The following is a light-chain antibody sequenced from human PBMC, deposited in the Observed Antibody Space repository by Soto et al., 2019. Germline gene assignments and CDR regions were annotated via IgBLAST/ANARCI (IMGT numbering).Light chain of an antibody. CDR1: QSVNAY. J-gene: IGKJ1*01. Sequence: EIVMTQSPATLSVSPGERATLSCRASQSVNAYLAWYQQTPGQPPRLLIYAASTRATGIPARFSGSGSGTEFTLTISGLQSEDFAVYYCQQYSNWPRTFGQGTRVDIK. CDR3: QQYSNWPRT. CDR2: AAS. V-gene: IGKV3-15*01.